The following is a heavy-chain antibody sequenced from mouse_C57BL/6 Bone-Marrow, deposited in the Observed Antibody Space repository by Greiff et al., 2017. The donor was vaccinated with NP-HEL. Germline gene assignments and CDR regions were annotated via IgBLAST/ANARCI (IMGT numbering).Heavy chain of an antibody. D-gene: IGHD1-1*01. Sequence: EVQLVESGPGLVKPSQSLSLTCSVTGYSITSCYYWNWIRQFPGNKLEWMGYISYDGSNNYNPSLKNRISITRDTSKNQFFLKLNSVTTEDTATYYCARDDYYGSSYAYWGQGTLVTVSA. CDR1: GYSITSCYY. CDR3: ARDDYYGSSYAY. CDR2: ISYDGSN. V-gene: IGHV3-6*01. J-gene: IGHJ3*01.